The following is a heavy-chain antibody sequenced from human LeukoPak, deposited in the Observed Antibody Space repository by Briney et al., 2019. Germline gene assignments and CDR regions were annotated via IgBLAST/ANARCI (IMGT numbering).Heavy chain of an antibody. Sequence: ASVKVSCKASGYTFTGYYMHWVRQAPGQGLEWMGWINPNSGGTNYAQKFQGRVTMTRDTSISTAYMELSRLRSDDTAVYYCATRIAAAGTLDYWGQGTLVTVSS. CDR1: GYTFTGYY. CDR3: ATRIAAAGTLDY. CDR2: INPNSGGT. V-gene: IGHV1-2*02. J-gene: IGHJ4*02. D-gene: IGHD6-13*01.